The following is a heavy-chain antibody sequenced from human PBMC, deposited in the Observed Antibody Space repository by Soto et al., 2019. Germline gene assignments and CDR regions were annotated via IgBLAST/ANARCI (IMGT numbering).Heavy chain of an antibody. V-gene: IGHV1-2*02. CDR2: INTKTGGT. Sequence: QVHLVQSGAEVKKPGASVKVSCKASGYSFTDYYMHWVRQAPGQGLEWMGWINTKTGGTNYEQRVQGRVTMTGDMSINTAYMELSRLRSDDTAVYYFARVRPTGWFDPLSQRSVVTVSS. CDR3: ARVRPTGWFDP. J-gene: IGHJ5*02. CDR1: GYSFTDYY.